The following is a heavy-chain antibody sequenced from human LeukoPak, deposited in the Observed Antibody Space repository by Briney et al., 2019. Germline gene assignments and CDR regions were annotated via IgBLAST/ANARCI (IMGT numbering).Heavy chain of an antibody. Sequence: GGSLRLSCAASGFTFSSYSMNWVRQAPGKGLEWVSYISSSSSTIYYADSVKGRFTISRDNAKNSLYLQMNSLRAEDTAVYYCASLWFGEFKGIWGQGTMVTVSS. D-gene: IGHD3-10*01. CDR2: ISSSSSTI. CDR1: GFTFSSYS. V-gene: IGHV3-48*04. J-gene: IGHJ3*02. CDR3: ASLWFGEFKGI.